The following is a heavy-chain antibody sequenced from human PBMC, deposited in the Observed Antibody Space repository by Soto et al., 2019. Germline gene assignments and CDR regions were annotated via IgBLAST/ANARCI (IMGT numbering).Heavy chain of an antibody. Sequence: SLKISCKGSGYSFTSYWIGWVRQMPGKGLERMGIIYPGDSDTRYSPSFQGQVTISADKSITTTYLQWSSLKASDTAIYYCARLFDTSGWYDYWGQGTLVTVSS. CDR2: IYPGDSDT. V-gene: IGHV5-51*01. D-gene: IGHD6-19*01. CDR1: GYSFTSYW. CDR3: ARLFDTSGWYDY. J-gene: IGHJ4*02.